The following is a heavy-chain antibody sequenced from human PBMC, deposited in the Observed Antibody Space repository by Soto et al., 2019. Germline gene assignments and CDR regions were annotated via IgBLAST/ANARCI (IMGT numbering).Heavy chain of an antibody. CDR3: ARDRPPPTSITLYFSYYYGRDG. Sequence: SETLSLTCTVSGGSISSGGYYWSWIRQHPGKGLEWIGYIYYSGSTYYNPSLKSRVTISVDTSKNQFSLKLSSVTAADTAVYYCARDRPPPTSITLYFSYYYGRDGWGQGTTVTVS. J-gene: IGHJ6*02. CDR1: GGSISSGGYY. D-gene: IGHD2-2*01. CDR2: IYYSGST. V-gene: IGHV4-31*03.